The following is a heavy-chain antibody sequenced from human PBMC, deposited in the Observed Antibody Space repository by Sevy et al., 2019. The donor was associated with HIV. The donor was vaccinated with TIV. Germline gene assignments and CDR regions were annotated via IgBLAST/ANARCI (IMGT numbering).Heavy chain of an antibody. CDR3: ARGPNLRPWWVHFGMDV. CDR2: IKQDGSEK. Sequence: GGSLRLSCAASGFTFSSYWMSWVRQAPGKGLEWVANIKQDGSEKYYVDSVKGRFTISRDNAKNSLYLQMNSLRAEDTAVYYCARGPNLRPWWVHFGMDVWGQGTTVTVSS. CDR1: GFTFSSYW. D-gene: IGHD2-8*02. V-gene: IGHV3-7*01. J-gene: IGHJ6*02.